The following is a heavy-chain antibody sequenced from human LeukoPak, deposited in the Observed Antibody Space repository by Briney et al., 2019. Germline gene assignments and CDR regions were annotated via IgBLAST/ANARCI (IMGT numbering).Heavy chain of an antibody. V-gene: IGHV3-66*01. J-gene: IGHJ4*02. CDR2: IYSGGST. CDR3: ASDYGDFFDFDY. CDR1: GFTVSSNY. D-gene: IGHD4-17*01. Sequence: GGSLRLSCAASGFTVSSNYMSWVRQAPGKGLEWVSVIYSGGSTYYADSVKGRFTISRDNSKNTLYLQMNSLRAEDTAVYYCASDYGDFFDFDYWGQGTLVTVSS.